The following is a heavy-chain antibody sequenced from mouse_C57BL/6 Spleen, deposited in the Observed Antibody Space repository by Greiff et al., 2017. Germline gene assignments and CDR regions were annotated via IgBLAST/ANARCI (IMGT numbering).Heavy chain of an antibody. V-gene: IGHV14-2*01. D-gene: IGHD3-2*02. CDR2: IDPEDGET. J-gene: IGHJ3*01. CDR3: ARRDGSCPWFGY. Sequence: DVQLVESGAELVKPGASVKLSCKASGFNINDYYMHWVKQRTEKGLEWIGRIDPEDGETKYAPKFQGKATITADKSSNTAYLQLNSLTSEDTAVYYCARRDGSCPWFGYWGQGTLVTFSA. CDR1: GFNINDYY.